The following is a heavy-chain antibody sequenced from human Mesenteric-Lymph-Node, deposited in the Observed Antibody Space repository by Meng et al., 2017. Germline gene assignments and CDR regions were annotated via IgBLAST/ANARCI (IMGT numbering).Heavy chain of an antibody. J-gene: IGHJ4*02. D-gene: IGHD1-26*01. CDR2: IKQDGSEK. CDR3: AGDGSGSYYFDY. V-gene: IGHV3-7*01. CDR1: GFTFSSYW. Sequence: GESLKISCAASGFTFSSYWMSWVRQAPGKGLEWVANIKQDGSEKYYVDSVKGRFTISRDNAKNSLYLQMNSLRAEDTAVYYCAGDGSGSYYFDYWGQGTLVTVSS.